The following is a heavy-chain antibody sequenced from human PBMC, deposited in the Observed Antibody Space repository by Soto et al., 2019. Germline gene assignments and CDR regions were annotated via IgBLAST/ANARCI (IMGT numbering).Heavy chain of an antibody. J-gene: IGHJ4*02. V-gene: IGHV3-64D*06. CDR3: VNFDFYSGADS. CDR2: ITNNGDST. D-gene: IGHD3-3*01. Sequence: PGGSLRLSCSASGFTFSTYAMNWVRQAPGKGLEYVSAITNNGDSTYYADSVRGRFTISRDNSKNTLYLQMSSLRTEDTAVYYCVNFDFYSGADSWGQGSLVTVSS. CDR1: GFTFSTYA.